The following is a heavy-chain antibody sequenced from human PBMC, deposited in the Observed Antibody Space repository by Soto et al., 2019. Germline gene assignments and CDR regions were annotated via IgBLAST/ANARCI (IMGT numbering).Heavy chain of an antibody. Sequence: GGSLRLSCAASGLTFTSYGMNWVRQAPGKGLEWVSFISSSSSTIYYADSVKGRFTISRDNFKDTLYLQMNSLGAEDTAMYYCARDRPGSQHYFDFWGPGILVTVS. CDR1: GLTFTSYG. CDR2: ISSSSSTI. CDR3: ARDRPGSQHYFDF. V-gene: IGHV3-48*04. D-gene: IGHD6-6*01. J-gene: IGHJ4*02.